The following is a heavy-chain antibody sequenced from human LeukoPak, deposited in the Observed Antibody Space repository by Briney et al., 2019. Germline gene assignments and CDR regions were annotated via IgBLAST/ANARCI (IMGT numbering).Heavy chain of an antibody. J-gene: IGHJ4*02. Sequence: GGSLRLSCVASGFTVSSNYMSWVRQAPGKGLEWVSVIYSSGSTDYADSVKGRFTISRDNSKNTLYLQMNSLRAEDTAVYYCARDRSSGYGVDYWGQGTLVTVSS. CDR2: IYSSGST. V-gene: IGHV3-53*01. D-gene: IGHD3-22*01. CDR1: GFTVSSNY. CDR3: ARDRSSGYGVDY.